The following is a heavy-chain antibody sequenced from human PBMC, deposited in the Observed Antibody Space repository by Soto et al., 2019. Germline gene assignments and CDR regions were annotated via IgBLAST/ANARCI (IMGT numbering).Heavy chain of an antibody. CDR2: IHYSGATSFFP. CDR3: AAGEASSRDLAPYYAGV. D-gene: IGHD6-13*01. V-gene: IGHV4-59*01. CDR1: GGSMSSYC. Sequence: SETLSLTCTVSGGSMSSYCWNWICHTQGKGLVRIDYIHYSGATSFFPSYSPSLRVRVTISEDPSKSQFSLKLLSVATADTAVYFCAAGEASSRDLAPYYAGVWGQGTRGTV. J-gene: IGHJ6*02.